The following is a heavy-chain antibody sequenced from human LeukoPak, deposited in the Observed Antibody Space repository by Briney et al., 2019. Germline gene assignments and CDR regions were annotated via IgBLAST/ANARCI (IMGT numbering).Heavy chain of an antibody. J-gene: IGHJ4*02. Sequence: VASVKVSCKASGYTFTSYAMHWVRQAPGQGLEWMGWINPNSGGTNYAQKFQGRVTMTRDTSISTAYMELSRLRSDDTAVYYCARDQSSGWYVDYWGQGTLVTVSS. CDR3: ARDQSSGWYVDY. V-gene: IGHV1-2*02. CDR2: INPNSGGT. D-gene: IGHD6-19*01. CDR1: GYTFTSYA.